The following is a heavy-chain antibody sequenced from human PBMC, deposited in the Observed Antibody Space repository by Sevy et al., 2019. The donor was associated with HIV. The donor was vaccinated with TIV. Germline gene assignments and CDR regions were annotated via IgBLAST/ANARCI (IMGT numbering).Heavy chain of an antibody. CDR3: ARTGIGISGLTGAMDV. J-gene: IGHJ6*02. V-gene: IGHV3-48*03. D-gene: IGHD2-15*01. Sequence: GGSLRLSCAASRFSFTSYEINWVRQAPGKGLEWVSYITSRGTTIYYADSVKGRFTISRDNVKNSLFLQMNSLRADDTAVYYCARTGIGISGLTGAMDVWGQGTTVTVSS. CDR2: ITSRGTTI. CDR1: RFSFTSYE.